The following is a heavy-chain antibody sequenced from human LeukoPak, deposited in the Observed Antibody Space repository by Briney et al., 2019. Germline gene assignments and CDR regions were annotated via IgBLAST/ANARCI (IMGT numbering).Heavy chain of an antibody. CDR1: GVTVSSNY. Sequence: PGGSLRLSCAASGVTVSSNYMSWGRQAPGKGLEWVSVIYSGGSTYYADSVKGRFTISRDNSKNTLYLQMNSLRAEDTAVYYCARAEDSAVQFDYWGQGTLVTVSS. CDR2: IYSGGST. CDR3: ARAEDSAVQFDY. D-gene: IGHD6-13*01. J-gene: IGHJ4*02. V-gene: IGHV3-66*02.